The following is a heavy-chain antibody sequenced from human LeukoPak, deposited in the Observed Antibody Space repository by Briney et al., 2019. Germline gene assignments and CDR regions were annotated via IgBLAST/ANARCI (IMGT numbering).Heavy chain of an antibody. D-gene: IGHD6-13*01. J-gene: IGHJ4*02. CDR3: ARGTAATAGIDY. CDR1: GFNFSSYW. V-gene: IGHV3-74*01. Sequence: PGGSLRLSCAVSGFNFSSYWIHWVRQAPGKGLVWVSLINTDGSATTYGDSAKGRFTVSRDNDKNTLFLDMNSLRVEDMAVYYCARGTAATAGIDYWGQGTLVTVGS. CDR2: INTDGSAT.